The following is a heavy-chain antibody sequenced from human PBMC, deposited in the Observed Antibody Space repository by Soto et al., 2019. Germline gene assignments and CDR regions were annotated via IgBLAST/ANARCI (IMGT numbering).Heavy chain of an antibody. V-gene: IGHV3-64D*06. CDR2: ISSNGGST. Sequence: AGGSMRLACLASGFTLSSYAMHWVRQAPGKGLEYVSAISSNGGSTYYADSVKGRFTISRDNSKNTLYLKMSSLRAEDTAVYYCVKEFYYDSSGYSPTGAFDIWGQGTMVTVSS. D-gene: IGHD3-22*01. CDR3: VKEFYYDSSGYSPTGAFDI. CDR1: GFTLSSYA. J-gene: IGHJ3*02.